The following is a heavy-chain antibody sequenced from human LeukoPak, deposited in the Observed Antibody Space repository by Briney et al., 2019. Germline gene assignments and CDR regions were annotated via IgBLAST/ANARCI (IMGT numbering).Heavy chain of an antibody. V-gene: IGHV3-30*02. J-gene: IGHJ4*02. CDR2: IRYDESKK. D-gene: IGHD1-26*01. Sequence: GGSLRLSCAASGFTFSYYGMHWVRQAPGKGLEWVAFIRYDESKKFYGDSVKGRLTISRDNSKNTLYLQMNSLRTEDTAVYYCAKSHLPNAYSGTYYCDYWGQGTLVTVSS. CDR3: AKSHLPNAYSGTYYCDY. CDR1: GFTFSYYG.